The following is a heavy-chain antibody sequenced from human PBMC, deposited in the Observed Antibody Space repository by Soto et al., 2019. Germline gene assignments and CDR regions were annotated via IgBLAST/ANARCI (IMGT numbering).Heavy chain of an antibody. CDR2: IIPIPDIT. CDR3: ARDRITTRGDAFDL. CDR1: GGTFSTYI. D-gene: IGHD3-3*01. V-gene: IGHV1-69*08. J-gene: IGHJ3*01. Sequence: QVQLVQSGAEVKKPGSSVKVSCKAPGGTFSTYIISWVRQAPGQGLERMGRIIPIPDITNYAQKFQGRVTITADKSTSTAYMELSSLRSEDTAVYDCARDRITTRGDAFDLWGQGTMVTVSS.